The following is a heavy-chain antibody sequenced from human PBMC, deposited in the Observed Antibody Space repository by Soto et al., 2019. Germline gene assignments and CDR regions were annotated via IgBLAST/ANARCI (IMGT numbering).Heavy chain of an antibody. J-gene: IGHJ5*01. Sequence: GESLKISCKASGYNFTAFWIHWVCQMPGKGLEWLGKIDPSDSYTNYSPSFEGHVTISTDNSITTAYLQWSSLRASDTALYFCARVHKNWFDSWAQGTMVTVSS. V-gene: IGHV5-10-1*01. CDR3: ARVHKNWFDS. CDR1: GYNFTAFW. CDR2: IDPSDSYT.